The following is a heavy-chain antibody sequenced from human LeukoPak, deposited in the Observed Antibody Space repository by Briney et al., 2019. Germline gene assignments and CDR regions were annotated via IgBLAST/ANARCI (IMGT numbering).Heavy chain of an antibody. D-gene: IGHD6-19*01. V-gene: IGHV5-51*01. CDR2: IYPGDSDT. Sequence: PGESLKISCKGSGYSFTSYWIGWVRQMPGKGLEWMGIIYPGDSDTRYSPSFQGQVTISADESISTAYLQWSSLKASDTAMYYCVRPGIAVAGTSPFIDYWGQGTLVTVSS. CDR3: VRPGIAVAGTSPFIDY. CDR1: GYSFTSYW. J-gene: IGHJ4*02.